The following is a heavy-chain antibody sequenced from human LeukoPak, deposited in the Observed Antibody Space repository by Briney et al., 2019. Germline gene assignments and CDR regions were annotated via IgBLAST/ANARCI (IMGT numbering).Heavy chain of an antibody. CDR3: ARRRATMSRNWFDP. Sequence: PSETLSLTCTVTGGSVSSSSYYWSWIRQPPGKGREWIGYIYYSAGTNYNPSLKSRVTISVDTSKNQFSLKLTSVTAADTAVYYCARRRATMSRNWFDPWGQGTLVTVSS. CDR2: IYYSAGT. CDR1: GGSVSSSSYY. V-gene: IGHV4-61*01. J-gene: IGHJ5*02. D-gene: IGHD5-12*01.